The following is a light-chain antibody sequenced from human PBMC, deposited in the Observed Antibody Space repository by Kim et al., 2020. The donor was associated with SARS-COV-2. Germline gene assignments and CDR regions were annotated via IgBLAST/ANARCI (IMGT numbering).Light chain of an antibody. Sequence: SSELTQEKEVSVALGQTVRITCQGDSLRTYYASWYQQKPGQAPVLVIYGKNNRPSGIPDRFSGSSSGNTASLTITGAQAEDEADYYCNSLDISGKVVFGG. CDR1: SLRTYY. CDR3: NSLDISGKVV. V-gene: IGLV3-19*01. CDR2: GKN. J-gene: IGLJ2*01.